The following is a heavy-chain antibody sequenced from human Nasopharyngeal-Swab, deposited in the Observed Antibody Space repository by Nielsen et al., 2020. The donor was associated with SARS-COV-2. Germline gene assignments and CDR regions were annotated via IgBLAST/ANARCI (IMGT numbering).Heavy chain of an antibody. J-gene: IGHJ1*01. D-gene: IGHD1-26*01. CDR3: AKDHRGSYRGTEYFQH. V-gene: IGHV3-30*18. CDR1: GGSFSGYY. CDR2: ISYDGSNK. Sequence: LSLTCAVYGGSFSGYYWSWVRQAPGKGLEWVAVISYDGSNKYYADSVKGRFTISRDNSKNTLYLQMNSLRAEDTAVYYCAKDHRGSYRGTEYFQHWGQGTLVTVSS.